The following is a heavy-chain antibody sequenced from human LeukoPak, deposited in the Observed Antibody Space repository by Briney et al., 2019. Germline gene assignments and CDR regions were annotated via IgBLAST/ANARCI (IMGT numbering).Heavy chain of an antibody. Sequence: SETLSLTCAVYGGSFSGYYWSWIRQPPGKGLEWIGEINHSGSTNYNPSLKSRVTISVDTSKNQFSLKLSSVTAADTAVYYCARSGASSSGWPFDFWGQGTLVTVPS. J-gene: IGHJ4*02. CDR1: GGSFSGYY. D-gene: IGHD6-19*01. CDR3: ARSGASSSGWPFDF. CDR2: INHSGST. V-gene: IGHV4-34*01.